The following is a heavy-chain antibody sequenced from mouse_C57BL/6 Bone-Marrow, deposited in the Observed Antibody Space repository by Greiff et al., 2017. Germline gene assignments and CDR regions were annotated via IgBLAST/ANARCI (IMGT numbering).Heavy chain of an antibody. D-gene: IGHD1-1*01. CDR2: IYPRSGNT. CDR3: ARPNYYGSSYFAY. CDR1: GYTFTSYG. V-gene: IGHV1-81*01. J-gene: IGHJ3*01. Sequence: QVQLQQSGAELARPGASVKLSCKASGYTFTSYGISWVKQRTGQGLEWIGEIYPRSGNTYYNEKFKGKATLTADKSSSTAYMELRSLTAEDSAVYFCARPNYYGSSYFAYWGQGTLVTVSA.